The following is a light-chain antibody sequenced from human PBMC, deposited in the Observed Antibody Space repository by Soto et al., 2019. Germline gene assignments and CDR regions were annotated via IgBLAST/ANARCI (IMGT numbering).Light chain of an antibody. Sequence: DNVLTHAPVDLFLAQLERATLSCSASQSVSSRYLAWYQQQPGQAPRLLIYGASSRATGIPDRFSGSGSGTDFTLTISRLEPEDFAVYYCQQYSTSPWTCGQGTKGDIK. CDR2: GAS. CDR1: QSVSSRY. CDR3: QQYSTSPWT. J-gene: IGKJ1*01. V-gene: IGKV3-20*01.